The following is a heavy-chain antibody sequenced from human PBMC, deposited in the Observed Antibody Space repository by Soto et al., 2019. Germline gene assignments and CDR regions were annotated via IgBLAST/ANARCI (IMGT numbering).Heavy chain of an antibody. Sequence: ASVKVSCKASGGTFSSYTISWVRQAPGQGLEWMGRIIPILGIANYAQKFQGRVTITADKSTSTAYMELRSLRSDDTAVYYCARGVGWEPLDYWGQGTLVTVSS. CDR3: ARGVGWEPLDY. V-gene: IGHV1-69*02. CDR1: GGTFSSYT. CDR2: IIPILGIA. D-gene: IGHD1-26*01. J-gene: IGHJ4*02.